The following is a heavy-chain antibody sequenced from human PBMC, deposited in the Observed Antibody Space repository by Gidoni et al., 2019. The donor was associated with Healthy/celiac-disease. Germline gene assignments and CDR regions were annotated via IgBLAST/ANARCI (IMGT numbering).Heavy chain of an antibody. V-gene: IGHV3-15*01. D-gene: IGHD5-12*01. CDR1: GFTFSNAQ. CDR2: IKSKTDGGTT. J-gene: IGHJ6*02. CDR3: TTDVEATTYPYYYGMDV. Sequence: EVQLVESGGGLVKPGGSLRLSCAASGFTFSNAQMSWVRQAPGKGLEWVGRIKSKTDGGTTDYAAPVKGRFTISRDDSKNTLYLQMNSLKTEDTAVYYCTTDVEATTYPYYYGMDVWGQGTTVTVSS.